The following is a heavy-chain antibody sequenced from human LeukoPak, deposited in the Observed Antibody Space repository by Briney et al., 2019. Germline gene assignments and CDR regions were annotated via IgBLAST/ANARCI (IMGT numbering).Heavy chain of an antibody. CDR3: ARSYYDILTGLDY. Sequence: PSETLSLTCTVSGYSISSGYYWGWIRQPPGKGLEWIGSIYHSGSTYYNPSLKSRVTISVDTSKNQFSLKLSSVTAADTAVYYCARSYYDILTGLDYWGQGTLVTVSS. D-gene: IGHD3-9*01. J-gene: IGHJ4*02. V-gene: IGHV4-38-2*02. CDR2: IYHSGST. CDR1: GYSISSGYY.